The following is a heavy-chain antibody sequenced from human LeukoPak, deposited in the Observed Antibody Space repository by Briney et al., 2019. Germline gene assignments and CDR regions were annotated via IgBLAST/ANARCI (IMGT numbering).Heavy chain of an antibody. J-gene: IGHJ5*02. Sequence: GGSLRLSCAASGFTFKTFAMSWVRQAPGKGLEWVSAISPTGDNIYYADSVKGRFTISRDNSRNTLYLQMNSLRVEDTAIYYCAKDLRHRTTYNCYGWLDPWGQGTLVTVSS. CDR2: ISPTGDNI. CDR1: GFTFKTFA. D-gene: IGHD2/OR15-2a*01. CDR3: AKDLRHRTTYNCYGWLDP. V-gene: IGHV3-23*01.